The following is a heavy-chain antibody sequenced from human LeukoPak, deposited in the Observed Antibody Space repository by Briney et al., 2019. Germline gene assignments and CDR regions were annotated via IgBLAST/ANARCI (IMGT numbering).Heavy chain of an antibody. J-gene: IGHJ4*02. CDR3: ATSAGGDFDSLGRFDY. CDR1: GGSIGSYY. D-gene: IGHD2-21*02. Sequence: PSETLSLTCAVSGGSIGSYYWSWIRQPPGKGLEWIGYSYYTGSTNYNPSLKSRITISVDTSKNQFSLKLTSVTAADTAVYYCATSAGGDFDSLGRFDYWGQGTVVTVSP. V-gene: IGHV4-59*08. CDR2: SYYTGST.